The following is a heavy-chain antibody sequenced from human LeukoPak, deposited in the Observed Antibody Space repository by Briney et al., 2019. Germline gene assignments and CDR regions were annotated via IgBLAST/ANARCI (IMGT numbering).Heavy chain of an antibody. CDR2: ISYDGSNK. CDR3: AKPSEIQLWSTRRYYFDY. J-gene: IGHJ4*02. CDR1: GFTFSSYG. V-gene: IGHV3-30*18. Sequence: GGSLRLSCAASGFTFSSYGMHWVRQAPGKGLEWVAVISYDGSNKYYADSVKGRFTISRDNSKNTLYLQMNSLRAEDTAVYYCAKPSEIQLWSTRRYYFDYWGQGTLVTVSS. D-gene: IGHD5-18*01.